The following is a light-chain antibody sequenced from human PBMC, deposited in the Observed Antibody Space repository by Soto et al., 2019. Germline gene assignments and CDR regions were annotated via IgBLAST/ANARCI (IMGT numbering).Light chain of an antibody. CDR3: QQHNSYPWT. CDR1: QSISSY. J-gene: IGKJ1*01. Sequence: DIQMTQSPSSLSASVGDRVTITCRASQSISSYLNWYQQKPGKAPKLLIYAASSLQSGVPSRFSGSGSGTDFTLTISSLQPEDFATYYCQQHNSYPWTVGQGTKVDIK. V-gene: IGKV1-39*01. CDR2: AAS.